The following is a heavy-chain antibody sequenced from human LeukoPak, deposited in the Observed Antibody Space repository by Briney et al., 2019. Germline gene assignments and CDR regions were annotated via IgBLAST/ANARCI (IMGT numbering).Heavy chain of an antibody. V-gene: IGHV4-39*01. Sequence: SETLSLTCTVSGDSISSSGYYWGWIRQPPGKGLEWIGNMYSSGNTYYNPSLKSRVTISVDTSKSQFSLKLTSVTAADTAVYYCARMESTNTFDVWGQGTMVTASS. D-gene: IGHD2-8*01. CDR2: MYSSGNT. J-gene: IGHJ3*01. CDR3: ARMESTNTFDV. CDR1: GDSISSSGYY.